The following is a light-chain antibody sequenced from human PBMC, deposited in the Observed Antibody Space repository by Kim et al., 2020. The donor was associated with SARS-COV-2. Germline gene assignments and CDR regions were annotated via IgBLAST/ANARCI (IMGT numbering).Light chain of an antibody. J-gene: IGLJ1*01. CDR1: SIIIGGYDY. CDR3: GSYAGSNNYV. Sequence: QSVIISCTGTSIIIGGYDYGSWYRQHPVKAPKLTIYEVRKRPSGVPDRFSSYKSGNTASLTVSGLQAEDEADYYCGSYAGSNNYVFGTGTKVTVL. V-gene: IGLV2-8*01. CDR2: EVR.